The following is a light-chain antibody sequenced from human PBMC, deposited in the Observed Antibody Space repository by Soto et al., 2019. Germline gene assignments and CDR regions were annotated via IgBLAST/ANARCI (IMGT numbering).Light chain of an antibody. CDR3: QQRRDWPLT. CDR2: DAS. J-gene: IGKJ4*01. Sequence: EFVLTQSPATLSLSPGERATLSCRASESVRSYLAWYQQKPGQAPRLLIYDASNRATGIPARFRGSGSGTDFTLTISSLEPEDFAVYYCQQRRDWPLTFGGGTKVEIK. V-gene: IGKV3-11*01. CDR1: ESVRSY.